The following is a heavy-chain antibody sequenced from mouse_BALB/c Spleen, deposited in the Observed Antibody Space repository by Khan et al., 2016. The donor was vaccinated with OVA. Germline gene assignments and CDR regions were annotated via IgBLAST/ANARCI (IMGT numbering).Heavy chain of an antibody. Sequence: DVQLVESGPELVKPGASVKISCKASGYSFTGYFMNWVMQSHGKRLEWIGRINPHSGETFYNQKFKDKATLTVDESSSTAHMELRSLASEASAVYYGAKKNARDFDYWGQGTTLTVSS. J-gene: IGHJ2*01. V-gene: IGHV1-20*02. CDR3: AKKNARDFDY. D-gene: IGHD3-3*01. CDR2: INPHSGET. CDR1: GYSFTGYF.